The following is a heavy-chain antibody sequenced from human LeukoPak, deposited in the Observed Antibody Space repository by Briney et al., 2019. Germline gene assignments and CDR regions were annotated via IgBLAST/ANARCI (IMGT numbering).Heavy chain of an antibody. CDR1: AFSFSTYT. Sequence: PGGSLRLSCAASAFSFSTYTMSWVRQAPGKGLEWVSSITGSSSYISYADSVKGRFTISRDNTKNSLHLQMNSLRAEDTAVYYCARGATTAVTPFDYWGQGTLVTVSS. V-gene: IGHV3-21*01. D-gene: IGHD4-17*01. CDR3: ARGATTAVTPFDY. CDR2: ITGSSSYI. J-gene: IGHJ4*02.